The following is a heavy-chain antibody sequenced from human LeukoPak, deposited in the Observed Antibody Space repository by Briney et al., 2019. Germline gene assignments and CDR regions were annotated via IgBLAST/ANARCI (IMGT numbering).Heavy chain of an antibody. CDR1: GGSFSGHY. D-gene: IGHD6-13*01. Sequence: SETLSLTCAVYGGSFSGHYWSWTRQPPGKGLEWIGYIYYSGSTNYNPSLKSRVTISVDTSKNQFSLKLSSVTAADTAVYYCARHVPHKQLVRPDYFDYWGQGTLVTVSS. J-gene: IGHJ4*02. CDR2: IYYSGST. V-gene: IGHV4-59*08. CDR3: ARHVPHKQLVRPDYFDY.